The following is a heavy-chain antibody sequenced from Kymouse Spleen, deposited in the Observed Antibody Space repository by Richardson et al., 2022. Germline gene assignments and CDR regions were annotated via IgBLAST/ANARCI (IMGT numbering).Heavy chain of an antibody. CDR1: GYSFTSYW. J-gene: IGHJ6*02. CDR3: ARHALYGSGSYRPYYYYYYGMDV. V-gene: IGHV5-51*01. CDR2: IYPGDSDT. D-gene: IGHD3-10*01. Sequence: EVQLVQSGAEVKKPGESLKISCKGSGYSFTSYWIGWVRQMPGKGLEWMGIIYPGDSDTRYSPSFQGQVTISADKSISTAYLQWSSLKASDTAMYYCARHALYGSGSYRPYYYYYYGMDVWGQGTTVTVSS.